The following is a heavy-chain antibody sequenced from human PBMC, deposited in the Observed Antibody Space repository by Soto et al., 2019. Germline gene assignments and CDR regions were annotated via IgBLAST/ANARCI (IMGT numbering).Heavy chain of an antibody. CDR3: ASGPLQQLASFSWFDP. J-gene: IGHJ5*02. CDR1: GGTFSSYA. Sequence: QVQLVQSGAEVKKPGSSVKVSCKASGGTFSSYAISWVRQAPGQGLEWMGGIIPIFGTANYAQKFQGRVTITADESTSTAYMELSSLRSEDTAVYYCASGPLQQLASFSWFDPWGQGTLVTVSS. V-gene: IGHV1-69*01. CDR2: IIPIFGTA. D-gene: IGHD6-13*01.